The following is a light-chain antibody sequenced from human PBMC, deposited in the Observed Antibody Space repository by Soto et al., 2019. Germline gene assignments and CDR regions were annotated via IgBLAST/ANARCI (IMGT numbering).Light chain of an antibody. Sequence: DIQMTQSPSSVSASVGDRVTITCRASQVINNWLAWYQQKPGKAPNLLIYDASTLQSGVPSSFSGSGSGTDFTLNISSLQTEDFATYYCHKANSFPFTFGPGTKVDIK. V-gene: IGKV1-12*02. CDR2: DAS. J-gene: IGKJ3*01. CDR3: HKANSFPFT. CDR1: QVINNW.